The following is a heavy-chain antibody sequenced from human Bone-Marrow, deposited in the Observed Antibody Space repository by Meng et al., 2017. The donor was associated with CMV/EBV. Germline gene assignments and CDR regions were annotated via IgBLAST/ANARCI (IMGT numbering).Heavy chain of an antibody. J-gene: IGHJ4*02. Sequence: CAASGFTVSSYAMSWVRQAPGKGMEWVSAITGGGGTTYYADSVKGRFTISRDNSKSTLYLQMNSLRAEDTAIYYCVYDFWSAYSFDYWGQGTLVTVSS. CDR2: ITGGGGTT. V-gene: IGHV3-23*01. CDR1: GFTVSSYA. CDR3: VYDFWSAYSFDY. D-gene: IGHD3-3*01.